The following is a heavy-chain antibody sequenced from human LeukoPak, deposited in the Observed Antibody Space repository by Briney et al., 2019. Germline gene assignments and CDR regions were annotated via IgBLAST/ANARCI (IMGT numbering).Heavy chain of an antibody. J-gene: IGHJ1*01. V-gene: IGHV1-2*02. Sequence: ASVKDSSKASGYTFTGYYMHWVRPAPGQGLGWMGWINPNSGGTNYAQKFQGRVTMTRDTSISTAYMELSRLRSDDTAVYYCATTYSSSFWYFQHWGQGTLVTVSS. D-gene: IGHD6-13*01. CDR3: ATTYSSSFWYFQH. CDR1: GYTFTGYY. CDR2: INPNSGGT.